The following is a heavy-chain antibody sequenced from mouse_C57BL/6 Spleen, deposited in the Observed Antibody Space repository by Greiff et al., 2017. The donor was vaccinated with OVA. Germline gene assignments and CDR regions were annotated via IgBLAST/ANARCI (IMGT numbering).Heavy chain of an antibody. CDR1: GYSITSGYY. V-gene: IGHV3-6*01. CDR2: ISYDGSN. D-gene: IGHD2-3*01. J-gene: IGHJ3*01. Sequence: ESGPGLVKPSQSLSLTCSVTGYSITSGYYWNWIRQFPGNKLEWMGYISYDGSNNYNPSLKNRISITRDTSKNQFFLKLNSVTTEDTATYYCARGEDGYFPWFAYWGQGTLVTVSA. CDR3: ARGEDGYFPWFAY.